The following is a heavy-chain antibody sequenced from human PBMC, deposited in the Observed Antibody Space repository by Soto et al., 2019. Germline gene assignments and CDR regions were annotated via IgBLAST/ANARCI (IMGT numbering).Heavy chain of an antibody. CDR2: IYPGDSDT. V-gene: IGHV5-51*01. Sequence: GESLKISCKGSGYSFTSYWIGWVRQMPGKGLEWMGIIYPGDSDTRYSPSFQGQVTISADKSISTAYLQWSSLKASDTAMYYCARIGSRDQLLPFFADFDYWGQGTLVTVSS. CDR1: GYSFTSYW. CDR3: ARIGSRDQLLPFFADFDY. J-gene: IGHJ4*02. D-gene: IGHD2-2*01.